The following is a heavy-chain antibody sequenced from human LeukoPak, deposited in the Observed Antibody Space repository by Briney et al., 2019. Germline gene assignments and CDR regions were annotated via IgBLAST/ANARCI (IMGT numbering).Heavy chain of an antibody. Sequence: GGSLRLSCTASGFTFGDYAMSWFRQAPGKGLEWVGFIRSKAYGGTTEYAASVKGRFTISRDDSKSIAYLQMNSLKTEDTAVYYCTRVPQDWRFGGVIVLKRGNWFDPWGQGTLVTVSS. D-gene: IGHD3-16*02. CDR3: TRVPQDWRFGGVIVLKRGNWFDP. J-gene: IGHJ5*02. CDR2: IRSKAYGGTT. V-gene: IGHV3-49*03. CDR1: GFTFGDYA.